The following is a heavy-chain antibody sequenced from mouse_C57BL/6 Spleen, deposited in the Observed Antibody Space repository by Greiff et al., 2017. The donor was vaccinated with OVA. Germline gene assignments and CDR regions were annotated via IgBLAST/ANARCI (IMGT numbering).Heavy chain of an antibody. Sequence: EVQLQQSGPELVKPGASVKISCKASGYTFTDYYMNWVKQSHGKSLEWIGDINPNNGGTSYNQKFKGKATLTVDKSSSTAYMELRSLTSEDSAVYYCARWDYYGSSWGQGTLVTVSA. V-gene: IGHV1-26*01. CDR2: INPNNGGT. CDR1: GYTFTDYY. D-gene: IGHD1-1*01. CDR3: ARWDYYGSS. J-gene: IGHJ3*01.